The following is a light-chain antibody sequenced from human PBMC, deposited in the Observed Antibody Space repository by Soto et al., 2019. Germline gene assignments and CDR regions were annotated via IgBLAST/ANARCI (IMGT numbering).Light chain of an antibody. J-gene: IGLJ1*01. Sequence: QSALTQPASVSGSPGQSITISCTGTSSDIGRFNFVSWYQQHPGKAPKLLICEVTKRPSGVSNRLSGSKSGNTASLTISGLQAEDEADYYCCSDAGSGIYIFGTGTKVTVL. CDR2: EVT. CDR3: CSDAGSGIYI. V-gene: IGLV2-23*02. CDR1: SSDIGRFNF.